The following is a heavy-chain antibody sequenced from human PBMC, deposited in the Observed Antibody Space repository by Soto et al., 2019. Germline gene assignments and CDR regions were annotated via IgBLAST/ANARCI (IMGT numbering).Heavy chain of an antibody. J-gene: IGHJ6*02. V-gene: IGHV4-34*01. Sequence: SETLSLTCAVYGGSFSGYYWSWIRQPPGKGLEWIGEINHSGSTNYNPSLKSRVTISVDTSKNQFSLKLSSVTAADTAVYYCAGRGPTIFGVTYYYYYYGMDVWGQGTTVTVSS. D-gene: IGHD3-3*01. CDR3: AGRGPTIFGVTYYYYYYGMDV. CDR1: GGSFSGYY. CDR2: INHSGST.